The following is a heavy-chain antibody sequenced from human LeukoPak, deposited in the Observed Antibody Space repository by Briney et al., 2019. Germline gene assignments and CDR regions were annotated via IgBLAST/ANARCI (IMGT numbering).Heavy chain of an antibody. CDR2: IIPILGIA. CDR3: ARDQGLADYYFDY. V-gene: IGHV1-69*04. Sequence: ASVKVSCKASGGTFSSYAISWVRQAPGQGLEWMGRIIPILGIANYAQKFQGRVTITADKSTSTAYMELSSLRSEDMAVYYCARDQGLADYYFDYWGQGTLVTVSS. CDR1: GGTFSSYA. J-gene: IGHJ4*02. D-gene: IGHD6-13*01.